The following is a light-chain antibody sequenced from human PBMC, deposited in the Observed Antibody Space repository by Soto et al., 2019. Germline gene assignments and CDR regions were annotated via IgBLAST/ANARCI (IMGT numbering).Light chain of an antibody. CDR1: SSDVGGYNY. CDR3: SSYAGSYTFDSV. CDR2: DVS. Sequence: SVLTQPRSVSGSPGHSVTISCTGASSDVGGYNYVSWYQQHPGKAPKLMIYDVSKRPSGVPDRFSGSKSGNTASLTISGLQAEDEADYYCSSYAGSYTFDSVFGTGTKVTVL. V-gene: IGLV2-11*01. J-gene: IGLJ1*01.